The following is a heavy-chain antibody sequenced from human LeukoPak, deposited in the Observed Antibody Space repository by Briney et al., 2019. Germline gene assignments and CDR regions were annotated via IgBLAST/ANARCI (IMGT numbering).Heavy chain of an antibody. CDR1: GFTFDDYA. D-gene: IGHD3-10*01. CDR3: AKDYYSDYYGSGSYSGYFDY. V-gene: IGHV3-9*01. Sequence: GGSLRLSCAASGFTFDDYAMHWVRQAPGKGLEWVSGTSWNSGSIGYADSVKGRFTISRDNAKNSLYLQMNSLRAEDTALYYCAKDYYSDYYGSGSYSGYFDYWGQGTLATVSS. CDR2: TSWNSGSI. J-gene: IGHJ4*02.